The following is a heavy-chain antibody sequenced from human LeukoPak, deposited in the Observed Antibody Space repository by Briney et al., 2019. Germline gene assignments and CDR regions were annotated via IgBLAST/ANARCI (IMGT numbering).Heavy chain of an antibody. Sequence: GASVKVSCTASGYTFAGYYMHWVRQAPGQGLEWMGRINPNSGGTNYAQKFQGRVTMTRDTSISTAYMELSRLRSDDTAVYYCAGYCSGGSCLDYWGQGTLVTVSS. D-gene: IGHD2-15*01. CDR2: INPNSGGT. J-gene: IGHJ4*02. CDR1: GYTFAGYY. CDR3: AGYCSGGSCLDY. V-gene: IGHV1-2*06.